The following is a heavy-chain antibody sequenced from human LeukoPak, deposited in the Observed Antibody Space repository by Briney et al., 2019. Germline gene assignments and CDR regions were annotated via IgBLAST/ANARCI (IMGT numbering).Heavy chain of an antibody. CDR2: INPSGGST. CDR1: GYTFTSYY. Sequence: ASVKVSCKASGYTFTSYYIHWVRHAPGPGLEWMGIINPSGGSTSYAQKFQGRVTMTRDTSTSTVYMELEDTAVYYCARDWGDGSGTTFDYWGQGTLVTVSS. V-gene: IGHV1-46*01. CDR3: ARDWGDGSGTTFDY. D-gene: IGHD3-10*01. J-gene: IGHJ4*02.